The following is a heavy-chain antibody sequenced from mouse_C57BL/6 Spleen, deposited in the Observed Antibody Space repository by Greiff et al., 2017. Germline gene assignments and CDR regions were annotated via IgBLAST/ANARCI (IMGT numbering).Heavy chain of an antibody. CDR3: ARSDDGPYYYAMDY. D-gene: IGHD2-3*01. J-gene: IGHJ4*01. V-gene: IGHV1-39*01. Sequence: VQLKESGPELVKPGASVKISCKASGYSFTDYNMNWVKQSNGKSLEWIGVINPNYGTTSYNQKFKGKATLTVDQSSSTAYMQLNSLTSEDSAVYYCARSDDGPYYYAMDYWGQGTSVTVSS. CDR1: GYSFTDYN. CDR2: INPNYGTT.